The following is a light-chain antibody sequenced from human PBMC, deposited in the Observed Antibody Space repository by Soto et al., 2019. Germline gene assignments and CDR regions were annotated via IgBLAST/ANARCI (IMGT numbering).Light chain of an antibody. CDR1: QSVSSSS. J-gene: IGKJ2*01. CDR2: GAS. V-gene: IGKV3-20*01. CDR3: QQYHHSLYT. Sequence: ETVLTQSPGTLSLSPGERATLSCRASQSVSSSSLAWYQQKPGQAPRRLIYGASSRATGIPDRFSGCGSGTDFTLTISRLEPEDFAEYYCQQYHHSLYTFGQATKLEIK.